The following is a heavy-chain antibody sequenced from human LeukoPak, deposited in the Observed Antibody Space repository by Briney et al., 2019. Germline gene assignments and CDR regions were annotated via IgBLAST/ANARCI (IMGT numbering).Heavy chain of an antibody. Sequence: GGSLRLSCAASGFTFSDYAMNWVRQAPGKGLEGVSAISGSDGGAHYSDSVKGRFTISRDNSKNTLFLQMSSLRAEDTAIYYCAKNVALGYCSSTSCPIDPWGQGTLVTVSS. CDR3: AKNVALGYCSSTSCPIDP. D-gene: IGHD2-2*01. V-gene: IGHV3-23*01. CDR1: GFTFSDYA. CDR2: ISGSDGGA. J-gene: IGHJ5*02.